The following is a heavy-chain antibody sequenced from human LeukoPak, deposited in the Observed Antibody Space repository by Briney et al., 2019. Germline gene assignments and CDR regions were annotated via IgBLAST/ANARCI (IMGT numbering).Heavy chain of an antibody. CDR1: GFTFSAST. J-gene: IGHJ4*02. V-gene: IGHV3-30*04. D-gene: IGHD3-3*01. CDR2: MSYDGFTK. CDR3: ARDRLPSHQDDFDY. Sequence: PGRPLRLSCVASGFTFSASTMHWVRQAPGKGLEWVAVMSYDGFTKYYADSVKGRFTISRDNSKNTLYLQMNSLRPEDTAVYYCARDRLPSHQDDFDYWGQGTLVTVSS.